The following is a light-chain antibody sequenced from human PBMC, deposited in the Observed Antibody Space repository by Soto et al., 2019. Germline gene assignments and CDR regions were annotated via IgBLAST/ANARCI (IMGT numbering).Light chain of an antibody. CDR2: AES. CDR3: LKDYNYPLT. CDR1: QGIRND. V-gene: IGKV1-6*01. J-gene: IGKJ1*01. Sequence: IQITQSPSSRSASVGDRVTITCRASQGIRNDLGWYQQKTGKAPKILIYAESSLQSGVPSRLSGSGPGTDFTLTISSLQPEDFATYYCLKDYNYPLTCGQGTKVDIK.